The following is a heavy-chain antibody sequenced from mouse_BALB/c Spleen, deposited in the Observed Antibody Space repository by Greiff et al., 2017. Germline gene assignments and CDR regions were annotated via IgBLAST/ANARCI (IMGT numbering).Heavy chain of an antibody. J-gene: IGHJ3*01. CDR2: ISNGGGST. V-gene: IGHV5-12-2*01. CDR3: ARHDLPWFAY. D-gene: IGHD5-1*01. Sequence: EVQGVESGGGLVQPGGSLKLSCAASGFTFSSYTMSWVRQTPEKRLEWVAYISNGGGSTYYPDTVKGRFTISRDNAKNTLYLQMSSLKSEDTAMYYCARHDLPWFAYWGQGTLVTVSA. CDR1: GFTFSSYT.